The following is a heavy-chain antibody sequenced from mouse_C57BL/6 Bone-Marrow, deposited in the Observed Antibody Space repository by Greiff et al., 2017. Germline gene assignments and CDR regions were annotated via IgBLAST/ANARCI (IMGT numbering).Heavy chain of an antibody. Sequence: EVQGVESGGGLVQPGGSLKLSCAASGFTFSDYGMAWVRQAPRKGPEWVAFISNLAYSIYYADTVTGRFTLSRENAKNTLYLEMSSLRSEDTAMYYGARHARSSYNYAMDYWGQGTSVTVSS. J-gene: IGHJ4*01. CDR1: GFTFSDYG. V-gene: IGHV5-15*01. CDR3: ARHARSSYNYAMDY. CDR2: ISNLAYSI. D-gene: IGHD1-1*01.